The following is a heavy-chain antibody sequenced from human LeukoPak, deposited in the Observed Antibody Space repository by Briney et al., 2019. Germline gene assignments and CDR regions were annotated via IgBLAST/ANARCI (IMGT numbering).Heavy chain of an antibody. Sequence: GGSLRLSCAASGFTFSSYAMHWVRQAPGKGLEWVAVISYDGSNKYYADSVKGRFTISRDNSKNTLYLQMNSLRAEDTAVYYCARVPLYSGYGAVDYWGQGTLVTVSS. CDR2: ISYDGSNK. D-gene: IGHD5-12*01. V-gene: IGHV3-30*04. CDR3: ARVPLYSGYGAVDY. J-gene: IGHJ4*02. CDR1: GFTFSSYA.